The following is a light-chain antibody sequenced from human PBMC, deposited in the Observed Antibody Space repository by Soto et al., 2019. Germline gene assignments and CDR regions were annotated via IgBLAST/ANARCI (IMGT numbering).Light chain of an antibody. CDR1: SSNIGSNT. CDR3: AAWDDSLNGPV. CDR2: ISN. J-gene: IGLJ2*01. V-gene: IGLV1-44*01. Sequence: QSVLTQPPSASGTPGQRVTISCSGGSSNIGSNTVSWYRQLPGAAPKLLIYISNERPSGVPDRFSGSKSGTSASLAISGLQSEDEAEYYCAAWDDSLNGPVFGGGTQLTVL.